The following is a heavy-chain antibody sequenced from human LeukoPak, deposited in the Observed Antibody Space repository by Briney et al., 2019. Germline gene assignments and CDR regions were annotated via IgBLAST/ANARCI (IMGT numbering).Heavy chain of an antibody. J-gene: IGHJ4*02. CDR3: ATAVTMVRGVIDFDY. Sequence: ASVKVSCKVSGYTLTELSMHWVRQAPGKGLEWMGGFDPEDGETIYAQKFQGRVTMTEDTSTDTAYMELGSLRSEDTAVYYCATAVTMVRGVIDFDYWGQGTLVTVSS. CDR2: FDPEDGET. CDR1: GYTLTELS. V-gene: IGHV1-24*01. D-gene: IGHD3-10*01.